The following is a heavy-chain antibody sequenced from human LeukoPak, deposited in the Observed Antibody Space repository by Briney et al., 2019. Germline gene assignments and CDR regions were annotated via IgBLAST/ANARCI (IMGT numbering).Heavy chain of an antibody. Sequence: GASVKVCCKASGYTFTSYGISWVRQAPGQGLEWMGWISAYNGNTNYAQKLQGRVTMTTDTSTSTAYMELRSLRSDDTAVYYCARDRIAAAVSYYYGMDVWGKGTTVTVSS. CDR3: ARDRIAAAVSYYYGMDV. CDR2: ISAYNGNT. CDR1: GYTFTSYG. V-gene: IGHV1-18*04. D-gene: IGHD6-13*01. J-gene: IGHJ6*04.